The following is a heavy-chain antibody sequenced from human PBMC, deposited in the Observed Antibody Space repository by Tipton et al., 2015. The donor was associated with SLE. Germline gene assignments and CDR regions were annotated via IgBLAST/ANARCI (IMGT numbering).Heavy chain of an antibody. D-gene: IGHD2-21*01. CDR2: INHGGST. V-gene: IGHV4-34*01. J-gene: IGHJ6*03. CDR3: ARSQYCGDGSCQSWNGYYMDV. CDR1: GESFGGYY. Sequence: TLSLTCSIYGESFGGYYWSWIRQPPGKGLEWIGEINHGGSTNYNPSLKSRVTISVDTSKNQFSLKLSSVTAADTAVYYCARSQYCGDGSCQSWNGYYMDVWGKGTTVSVSS.